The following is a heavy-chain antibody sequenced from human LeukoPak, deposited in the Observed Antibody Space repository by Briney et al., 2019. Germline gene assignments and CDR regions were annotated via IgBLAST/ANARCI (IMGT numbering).Heavy chain of an antibody. CDR1: GGTFSSYA. Sequence: ASVKVSCKASGGTFSSYAISWVRPAPGQGLEWMGGIIPIFGTANYAQKFQGRVTITADESTSTAYMELSSLRSEDTAVYYCARGPSLGIPTYGPPRYYYMDVWGKGTTVTVSS. CDR3: ARGPSLGIPTYGPPRYYYMDV. D-gene: IGHD3-10*01. J-gene: IGHJ6*03. V-gene: IGHV1-69*13. CDR2: IIPIFGTA.